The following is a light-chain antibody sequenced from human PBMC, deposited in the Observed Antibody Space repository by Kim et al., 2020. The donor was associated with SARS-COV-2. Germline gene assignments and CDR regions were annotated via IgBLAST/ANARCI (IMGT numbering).Light chain of an antibody. V-gene: IGLV3-25*03. CDR1: SFPNQY. Sequence: SYELTQPPSVSVSAGQTARITCSGDSFPNQYGYWYQQKPGQAPLLIIYKDTERPSGIPERFSGSSSGATVTLTIRGVQAEDEADYYCQSADSSANYVFGTGTKVTVL. J-gene: IGLJ1*01. CDR3: QSADSSANYV. CDR2: KDT.